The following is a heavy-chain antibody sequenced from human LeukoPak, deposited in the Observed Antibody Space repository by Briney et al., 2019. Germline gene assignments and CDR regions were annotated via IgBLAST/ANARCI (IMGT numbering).Heavy chain of an antibody. D-gene: IGHD3-10*01. CDR3: ARAHGHLWFGEFDAFDI. Sequence: GGSLRLSCAASGFTVSSNYMSWVRQAPGKGLEWVSYISSSGSTIYYADSVKGRFTISRDNAKNSLYLQMNSLRAEDTAVYYCARAHGHLWFGEFDAFDIWGQGTMVTVSS. V-gene: IGHV3-11*01. J-gene: IGHJ3*02. CDR1: GFTVSSNY. CDR2: ISSSGSTI.